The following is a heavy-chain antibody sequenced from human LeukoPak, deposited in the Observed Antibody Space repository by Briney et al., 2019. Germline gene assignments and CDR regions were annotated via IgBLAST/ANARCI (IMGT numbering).Heavy chain of an antibody. V-gene: IGHV3-7*03. J-gene: IGHJ4*02. CDR1: GFTFHSYW. Sequence: GGSLRLSCAASGFTFHSYWMSWVRQAPGKGLEWVANLKQDGSETYYVDSVKGRFTISRDNAKNSLYLQMNSLRAEDTAVYYCAKGSRRGLDSIDYWGQGTLVTVSS. D-gene: IGHD3-9*01. CDR2: LKQDGSET. CDR3: AKGSRRGLDSIDY.